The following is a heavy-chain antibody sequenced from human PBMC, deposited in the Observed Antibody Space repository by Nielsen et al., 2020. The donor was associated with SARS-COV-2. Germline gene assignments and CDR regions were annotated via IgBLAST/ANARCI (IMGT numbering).Heavy chain of an antibody. V-gene: IGHV3-7*03. CDR2: IKQDGSEK. D-gene: IGHD1-26*01. Sequence: VRQAPGKGLEWVANIKQDGSEKYYVDSVKGRFTISRDNAKNSLYLQMNSLRAEDTAVYYCARLSGSYSFDYWGQGTLVTVSS. CDR3: ARLSGSYSFDY. J-gene: IGHJ4*02.